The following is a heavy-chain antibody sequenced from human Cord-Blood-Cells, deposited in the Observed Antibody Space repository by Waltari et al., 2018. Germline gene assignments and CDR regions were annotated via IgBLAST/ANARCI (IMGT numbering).Heavy chain of an antibody. V-gene: IGHV3-74*01. CDR3: ARGGAAAGY. Sequence: EVQLVESGGGLVQPGVTLTLSCAASGFTFSSYWMHWVRQGPGNGRVWVSSINSGGSSTGYADSGKGRFTISRDNAKNTLYLQRNSLRAEDTAVYYCARGGAAAGYWGQGTLVTVSS. CDR1: GFTFSSYW. CDR2: INSGGSST. D-gene: IGHD6-13*01. J-gene: IGHJ4*02.